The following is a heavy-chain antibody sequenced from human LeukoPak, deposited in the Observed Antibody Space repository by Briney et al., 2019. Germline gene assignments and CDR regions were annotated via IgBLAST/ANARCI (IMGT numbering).Heavy chain of an antibody. V-gene: IGHV4-31*03. CDR2: ISYSGNT. CDR1: GGSISSGVYY. Sequence: PSETLSLTCTVSGGSISSGVYYWSWIRQPPGKGLEWIGYISYSGNTYYNPSLKSRVSISIDTSKNQFSLKLSSVTAADTAVYYCARDNWAGADYWGQGTLVTVSS. CDR3: ARDNWAGADY. J-gene: IGHJ4*02. D-gene: IGHD3-10*01.